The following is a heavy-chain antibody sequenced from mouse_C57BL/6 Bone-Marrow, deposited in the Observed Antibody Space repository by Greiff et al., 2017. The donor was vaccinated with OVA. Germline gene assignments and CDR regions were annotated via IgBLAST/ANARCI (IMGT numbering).Heavy chain of an antibody. CDR3: ARTGYFTGAMDY. CDR2: IDPENGDT. J-gene: IGHJ4*01. D-gene: IGHD3-1*01. Sequence: EVQLQQSGAELVRPGASVKLSCTASGFNIKDDYMHWVKQRPEQGLEWIGWIDPENGDTEYASKFQGKATITADTSSNTAYLQLSSLTSEDTAIYYCARTGYFTGAMDYWGQGTSVTVSS. V-gene: IGHV14-4*01. CDR1: GFNIKDDY.